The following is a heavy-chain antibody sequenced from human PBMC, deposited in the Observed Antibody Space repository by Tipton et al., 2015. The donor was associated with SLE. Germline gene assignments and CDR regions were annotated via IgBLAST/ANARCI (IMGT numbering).Heavy chain of an antibody. J-gene: IGHJ4*02. CDR2: INNSGST. V-gene: IGHV4-34*01. D-gene: IGHD4-17*01. Sequence: TLSLTCAVYGGSFSGYYWSWIRQPPGKGLEWIGEINNSGSTNYNPSLKSRVTISVDTSKNQFSLKLSSVTAADTAVYYCVYGDWLGLDYWGQGTLVTVSS. CDR3: VYGDWLGLDY. CDR1: GGSFSGYY.